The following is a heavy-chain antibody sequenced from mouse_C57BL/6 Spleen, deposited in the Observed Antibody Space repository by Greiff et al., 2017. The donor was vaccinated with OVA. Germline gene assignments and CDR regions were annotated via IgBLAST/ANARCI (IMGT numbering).Heavy chain of an antibody. V-gene: IGHV5-4*03. CDR2: ISDGGSYT. J-gene: IGHJ1*03. CDR3: ARVDYGSSFFWYFDV. Sequence: EVMLVESGGGLVKPGGSLKLSCAASGFTFSSYAMSWVRQTPEKRLEWVATISDGGSYTYYTDNVKGRFTISRDNAKNNLYLQMSHLKSEDTAMYYCARVDYGSSFFWYFDVWGTGTTVTVSS. CDR1: GFTFSSYA. D-gene: IGHD1-1*01.